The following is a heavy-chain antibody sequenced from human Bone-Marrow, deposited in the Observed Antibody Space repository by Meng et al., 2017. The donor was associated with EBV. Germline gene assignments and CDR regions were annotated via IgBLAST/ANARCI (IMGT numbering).Heavy chain of an antibody. V-gene: IGHV3-74*01. CDR3: ARGLAVAGTELDY. J-gene: IGHJ4*02. D-gene: IGHD6-19*01. CDR2: INSDGSST. CDR1: GFTLSSYW. Sequence: EVQLVESGGGLVQPGGSLSISCAAAGFTLSSYWRHWVRQAPGKGLVWVSRINSDGSSTSYADSVKGRFTISRDNAKNTLYLQMNSLRAEDTAVYYCARGLAVAGTELDYWGQGTLVTVSS.